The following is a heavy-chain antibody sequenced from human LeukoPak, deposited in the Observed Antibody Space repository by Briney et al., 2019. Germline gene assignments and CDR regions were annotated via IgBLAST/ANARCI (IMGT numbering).Heavy chain of an antibody. Sequence: PGGSLRLSCAASGFTFNTYWMTWVRPAPGKGLEWVASIREDGSEKYYVDSVKGRFTISRDNAQKSLYLEMNSLRVEDTAVYYCARAVTSTEGYWGQGTLVTVSS. CDR2: IREDGSEK. V-gene: IGHV3-7*03. J-gene: IGHJ4*02. CDR1: GFTFNTYW. CDR3: ARAVTSTEGY.